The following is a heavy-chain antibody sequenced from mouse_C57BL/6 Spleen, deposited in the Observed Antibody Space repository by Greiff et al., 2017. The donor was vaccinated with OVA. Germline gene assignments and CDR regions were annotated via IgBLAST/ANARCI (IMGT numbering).Heavy chain of an antibody. V-gene: IGHV5-17*01. CDR2: ISSGSSTI. CDR3: ARRDLYYFDY. Sequence: EVNVVESGGGLVKPGGSLKLSCAASGFTFSDYGMHWVRQAPEKGLEWVAYISSGSSTIYYADTVKGRFTISRDNAKNTLFLQMTSLRSEDTAMYYCARRDLYYFDYWGQGTTLTVSS. J-gene: IGHJ2*01. D-gene: IGHD3-3*01. CDR1: GFTFSDYG.